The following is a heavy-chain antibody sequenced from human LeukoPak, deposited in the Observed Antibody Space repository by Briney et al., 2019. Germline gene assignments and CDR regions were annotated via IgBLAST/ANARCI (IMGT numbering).Heavy chain of an antibody. V-gene: IGHV3-23*01. Sequence: GESLRLSCAASGFTFSSFAMSWVRQAPGKGLEWVSAISGSGGSPYYADSVKGRFTISRDNSKNTLYLEMNSLRAEDTAVYYCAKLARIVAAGPIDYWGQGTLVTVSS. CDR1: GFTFSSFA. J-gene: IGHJ4*02. CDR3: AKLARIVAAGPIDY. D-gene: IGHD6-13*01. CDR2: ISGSGGSP.